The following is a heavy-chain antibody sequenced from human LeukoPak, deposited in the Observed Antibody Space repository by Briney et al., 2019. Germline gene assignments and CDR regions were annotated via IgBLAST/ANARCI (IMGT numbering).Heavy chain of an antibody. D-gene: IGHD6-6*01. CDR2: ITPRDGST. Sequence: AASVKVSCKASGYTFTSNYMHWMRQAPGQGLEWMGVITPRDGSTSYAQKFQDRVSMTRDTSTSTVYMELSSLRSEDTAVYYCARVAARILYYFDYWGQGTLVTVSS. CDR1: GYTFTSNY. J-gene: IGHJ4*02. CDR3: ARVAARILYYFDY. V-gene: IGHV1-46*01.